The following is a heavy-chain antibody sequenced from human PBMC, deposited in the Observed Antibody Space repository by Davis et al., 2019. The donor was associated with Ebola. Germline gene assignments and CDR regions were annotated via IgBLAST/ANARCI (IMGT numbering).Heavy chain of an antibody. CDR1: GFTFSSYG. CDR3: AKDTSNIWFDI. J-gene: IGHJ3*02. V-gene: IGHV3-30*18. CDR2: VSYDGSNK. D-gene: IGHD1-26*01. Sequence: GGSLRLSCAASGFTFSSYGMHWVRQAPGKGPEWVAVVSYDGSNKHYADSVKGRFTISRDNSKSTLYLQMNGLRVEDTAIYYCAKDTSNIWFDIWGQGTMVTVSS.